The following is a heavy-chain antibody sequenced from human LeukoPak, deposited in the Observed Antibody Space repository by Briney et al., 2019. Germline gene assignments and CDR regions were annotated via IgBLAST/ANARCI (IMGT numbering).Heavy chain of an antibody. Sequence: GGSLRLSCAASGFTFSSYSMNRVRQAPGKGLEWVSYISSSSSTIYYADSVKGRFTVSRDNAKNSLYLQMNSLRAEDTAVYFCARNMTTRAFDIWGQGTMVTVSS. J-gene: IGHJ3*02. V-gene: IGHV3-48*01. CDR2: ISSSSSTI. CDR1: GFTFSSYS. D-gene: IGHD4-17*01. CDR3: ARNMTTRAFDI.